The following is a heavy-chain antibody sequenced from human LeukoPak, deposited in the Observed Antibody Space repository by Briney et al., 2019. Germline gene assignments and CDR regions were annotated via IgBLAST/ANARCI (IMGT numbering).Heavy chain of an antibody. J-gene: IGHJ4*02. CDR2: IYHSGST. V-gene: IGHV4-38-2*02. D-gene: IGHD1-7*01. CDR1: GYSISSGYY. Sequence: SETLSLTCTVSGYSISSGYYWGWIRQPPGKGLERIGSIYHSGSTYYNPSLKSRVTISVDTSKNQFSLKLSSVTAAGTAVYYCARDHNWNYGYWGQGTLVTVSS. CDR3: ARDHNWNYGY.